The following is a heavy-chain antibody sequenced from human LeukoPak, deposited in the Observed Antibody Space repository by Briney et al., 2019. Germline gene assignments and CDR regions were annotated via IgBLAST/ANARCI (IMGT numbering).Heavy chain of an antibody. J-gene: IGHJ4*02. D-gene: IGHD3-22*01. CDR2: IRYDGSNK. Sequence: PGGSLRLSCAASGFTFSSYGMHWVRQAPGKGLEWVAFIRYDGSNKYYVDSVKGRFTISRDNSNNTLYLQMNSLRPEDTAVYFCATYYDSGYHNFDYWGQGTLVTVSS. V-gene: IGHV3-30*02. CDR1: GFTFSSYG. CDR3: ATYYDSGYHNFDY.